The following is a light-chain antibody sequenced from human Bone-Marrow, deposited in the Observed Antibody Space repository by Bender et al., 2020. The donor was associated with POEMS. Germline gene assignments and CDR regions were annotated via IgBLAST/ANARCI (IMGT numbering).Light chain of an antibody. V-gene: IGLV2-14*02. J-gene: IGLJ3*02. CDR2: EVS. CDR1: ISDVGSYNL. CDR3: SSHTSTRIPWV. Sequence: QSALTQPASVSGSPGQSITISCTGTISDVGSYNLVSWYQQYPGKAPKTIIYEVSKRPSGVSDRFSGSKSGNTASLTISGLQAEDEADYSCSSHTSTRIPWVFGGGTKLTVL.